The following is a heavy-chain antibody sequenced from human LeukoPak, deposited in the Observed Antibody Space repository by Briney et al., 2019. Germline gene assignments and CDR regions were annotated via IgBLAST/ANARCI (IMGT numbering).Heavy chain of an antibody. J-gene: IGHJ4*02. V-gene: IGHV3-33*08. CDR3: ARMRPIAVAGIDY. CDR2: IWYDGSNK. Sequence: GRSLRLSCAASGFTFSSYAMHWVRQAPGKGLEWVAVIWYDGSNKYYADSVKGRFTISRDNSKNTLYLQMNSLRAEDTAVYYCARMRPIAVAGIDYWGQGTLVTVSS. CDR1: GFTFSSYA. D-gene: IGHD6-19*01.